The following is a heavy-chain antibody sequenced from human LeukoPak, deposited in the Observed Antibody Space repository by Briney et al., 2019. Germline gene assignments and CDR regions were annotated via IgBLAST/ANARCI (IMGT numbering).Heavy chain of an antibody. Sequence: GESLKISCKGSGYRFTSYWIGWVRQMPGKGLEWMGIIYPGDSDTRYSPSFQGQVTISADKSISTAYLQWNSLKASDTAMFYCARLSSNDYNCDYWGQGTLVTVSS. CDR2: IYPGDSDT. CDR1: GYRFTSYW. CDR3: ARLSSNDYNCDY. D-gene: IGHD5-24*01. J-gene: IGHJ4*02. V-gene: IGHV5-51*01.